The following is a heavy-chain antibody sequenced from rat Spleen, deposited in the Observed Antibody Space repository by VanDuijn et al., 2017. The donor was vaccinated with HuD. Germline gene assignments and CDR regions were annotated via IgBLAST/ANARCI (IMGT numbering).Heavy chain of an antibody. D-gene: IGHD1-12*02. J-gene: IGHJ2*01. V-gene: IGHV5-31*01. CDR2: ITNTGGST. CDR3: TRGGYYDGTYYPFDW. Sequence: EVQLVESGGGLVQPGRSLKLSCVASGFTFNNYWMTWIRQAPGKGLEWVASITNTGGSTYYPDSVKGRFTISRDNAKSTLYLQMNSLRSEDTATYYCTRGGYYDGTYYPFDWWGQGVMVTVSS. CDR1: GFTFNNYW.